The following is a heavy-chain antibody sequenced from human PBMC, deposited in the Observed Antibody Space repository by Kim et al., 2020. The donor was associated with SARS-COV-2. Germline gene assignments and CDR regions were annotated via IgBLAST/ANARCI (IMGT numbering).Heavy chain of an antibody. CDR1: GFTFSSYS. CDR2: ISSSSSYI. J-gene: IGHJ6*02. CDR3: ARTLPTRYYTENNRGGLRYFDWLGYGMDV. D-gene: IGHD3-9*01. Sequence: LSLTCAASGFTFSSYSMNWVRQAPGKGLEWVSSISSSSSYIYYADSVKGRFTISRDNAKNSLYLQMNSLRAEDTAVYYCARTLPTRYYTENNRGGLRYFDWLGYGMDVWGQGTTVTVSS. V-gene: IGHV3-21*01.